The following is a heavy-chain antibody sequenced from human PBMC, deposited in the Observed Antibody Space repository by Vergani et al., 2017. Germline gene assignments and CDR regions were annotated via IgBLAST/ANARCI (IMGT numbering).Heavy chain of an antibody. D-gene: IGHD1-26*01. CDR2: ISYDGSNK. J-gene: IGHJ4*02. V-gene: IGHV3-30*18. Sequence: QVQLVESGGGVVQPGRSLRLSCAASGFTFSSYGMHWVRQAPGKGLEWVAVISYDGSNKYYADSVKGRFTISRDNSKNTLYLQMNSLRAEDTAVYYCAKTSGRQRGRHYFDYWGQGTLVTVSS. CDR3: AKTSGRQRGRHYFDY. CDR1: GFTFSSYG.